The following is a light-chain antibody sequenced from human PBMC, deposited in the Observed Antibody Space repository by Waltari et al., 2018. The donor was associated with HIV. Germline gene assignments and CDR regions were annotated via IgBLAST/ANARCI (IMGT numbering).Light chain of an antibody. CDR1: QNIRTT. V-gene: IGKV3-15*01. CDR2: DAS. CDR3: QQYNNWLFT. J-gene: IGKJ3*01. Sequence: EIVMTQSPPTLSVSPGERVTLSCRASQNIRTTLAWYQQKPGQSPRLLIYDASTRATGIPDRFSGSGSGTDFALTISSAQSEDFAVYFCQQYNNWLFTFGPGTKVDIK.